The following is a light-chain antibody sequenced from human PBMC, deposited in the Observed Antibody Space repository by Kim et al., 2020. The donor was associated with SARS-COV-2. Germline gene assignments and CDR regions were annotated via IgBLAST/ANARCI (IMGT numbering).Light chain of an antibody. V-gene: IGKV3-20*01. Sequence: PPGEGAPLSCRASQSGSSSYLSWYRQKPGQAPRLLIYGASSRATGIPDRFSGSGSGTDFTLTISRLEPEDFAVYYCQQYGSSPLTFGGGTKVDIK. CDR3: QQYGSSPLT. J-gene: IGKJ4*01. CDR1: QSGSSSY. CDR2: GAS.